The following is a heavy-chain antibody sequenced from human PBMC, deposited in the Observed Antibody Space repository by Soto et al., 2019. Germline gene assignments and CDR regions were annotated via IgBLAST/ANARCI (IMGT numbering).Heavy chain of an antibody. V-gene: IGHV4-30-4*01. CDR1: GGSISSGDYY. Sequence: SETLSLTCTVSGGSISSGDYYWSWIRQPPGKGLEWIGYIYYSGSTYYNPSLKSRVTISVDTSKNQFSLKLSSVTAADTAVYYFARGTGGTRDFITMVRGVNSYYYYGMDVWGQGTTVTVSS. CDR3: ARGTGGTRDFITMVRGVNSYYYYGMDV. J-gene: IGHJ6*02. D-gene: IGHD3-10*01. CDR2: IYYSGST.